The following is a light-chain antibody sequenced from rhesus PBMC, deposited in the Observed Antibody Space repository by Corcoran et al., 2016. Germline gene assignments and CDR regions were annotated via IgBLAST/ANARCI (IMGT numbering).Light chain of an antibody. CDR2: YAT. CDR1: QDIGSF. CDR3: QQYYSLPFN. V-gene: IGKV1-25*01. J-gene: IGKJ2*01. Sequence: DIQMTQSPSSVSASVGDRVTIPCRASQDIGSFLAWYQPKPGKAPNLLIYYATTLQRGVPSRFSGSGFGTDFTLTLSSLQPEDFVTYYCQQYYSLPFNFGQGTKVEIK.